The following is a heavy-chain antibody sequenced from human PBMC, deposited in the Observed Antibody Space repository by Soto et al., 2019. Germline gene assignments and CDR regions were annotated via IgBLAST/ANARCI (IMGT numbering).Heavy chain of an antibody. CDR3: ATVRGWELDYYFDY. J-gene: IGHJ4*02. CDR1: GYTFTSYG. Sequence: ASVVVSCKASGYTFTSYGISWVRQAPGQGLEWMGWISAYNGNTNYAQKLQGRVTMTTDTSTSTAYMELRSLRSDDTAVYYCATVRGWELDYYFDYWGQGTLVTVSS. V-gene: IGHV1-18*04. D-gene: IGHD1-1*01. CDR2: ISAYNGNT.